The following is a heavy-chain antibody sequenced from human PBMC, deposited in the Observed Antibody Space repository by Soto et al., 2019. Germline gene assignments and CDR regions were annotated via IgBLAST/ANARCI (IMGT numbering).Heavy chain of an antibody. J-gene: IGHJ4*02. CDR2: TYSGGNT. CDR1: GFTVNGNY. D-gene: IGHD3-16*01. CDR3: ARAKRGGFDC. Sequence: EVQLVESGGGLIRPGGTLRLSCAASGFTVNGNYVSWVRQAPGKGLELVSFTYSGGNTDYADSVKGRFTTSTDTSKNTLYLQMNSLTAEDTAVYYCARAKRGGFDCLGQGTLVTVSS. V-gene: IGHV3-53*01.